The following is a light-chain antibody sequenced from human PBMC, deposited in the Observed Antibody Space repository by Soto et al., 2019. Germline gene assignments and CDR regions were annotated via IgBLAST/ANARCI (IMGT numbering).Light chain of an antibody. CDR1: NIDVGGYDY. CDR2: DVT. CDR3: SSYAGTHIV. Sequence: QSVPTQPPSAAGASGRSGTIPCSGNNIDVGGYDYVSWYQQHPGKAPKLMIYDVTKRPSGVPDRFSGSKSANTASLTVSGLQAEDEADYYCSSYAGTHIVFGTGTKVTVL. V-gene: IGLV2-8*01. J-gene: IGLJ1*01.